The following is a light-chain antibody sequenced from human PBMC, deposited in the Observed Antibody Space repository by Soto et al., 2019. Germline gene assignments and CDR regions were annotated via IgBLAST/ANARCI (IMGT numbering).Light chain of an antibody. CDR1: QSISSW. J-gene: IGKJ5*01. CDR3: QQYNSYPFT. Sequence: DIQMTQSPSTLSASVGDRVTITCRASQSISSWLAWYQQKPGKAPNLLIYKASSLESGVPTRFSGSGSRTEFTLTISSLQPDDFAKYYCQQYNSYPFTFGQGTRLEIK. CDR2: KAS. V-gene: IGKV1-5*03.